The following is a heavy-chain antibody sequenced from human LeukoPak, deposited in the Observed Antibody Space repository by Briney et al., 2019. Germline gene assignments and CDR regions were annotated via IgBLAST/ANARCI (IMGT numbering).Heavy chain of an antibody. V-gene: IGHV3-74*03. D-gene: IGHD2-21*02. J-gene: IGHJ5*02. CDR3: VRSDRFDN. Sequence: PGGSLRLSCAASGFIFSNYGMHWVRQAPGKGLVWVSRVNSDGRITKYADSVKGRFTISRDNAKNTLYLQMNSLRAEDTAMYYCVRSDRFDNWGQGTLVTVSS. CDR2: VNSDGRIT. CDR1: GFIFSNYG.